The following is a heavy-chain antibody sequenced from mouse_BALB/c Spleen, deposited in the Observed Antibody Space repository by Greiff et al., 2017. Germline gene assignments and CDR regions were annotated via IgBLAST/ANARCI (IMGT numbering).Heavy chain of an antibody. J-gene: IGHJ4*01. Sequence: VQLVESGAELARPGASVKLSCKASGYTFTSYWMQWVKQRPGQGLEWIGAIYPGDGDTRYTQKFKGKATLTADKSSSTAYMQLSSLASEDSAVYYCARYGYYAMDYWGQGTSVTVSS. V-gene: IGHV1-87*01. CDR1: GYTFTSYW. CDR2: IYPGDGDT. CDR3: ARYGYYAMDY. D-gene: IGHD1-1*02.